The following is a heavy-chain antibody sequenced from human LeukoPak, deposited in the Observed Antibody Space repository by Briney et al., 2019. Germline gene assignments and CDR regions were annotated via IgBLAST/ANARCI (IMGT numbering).Heavy chain of an antibody. Sequence: SETLSLTCTVSGGSISSRNYYWGWIRQPPGKGLEWIGSIYYRGTTYYNSSLKSRVTISVDTSKNQFSLKLSSVTAADTAVYYCARQGENYDILTGFDYWGQGTLVTVSS. CDR3: ARQGENYDILTGFDY. D-gene: IGHD3-9*01. CDR2: IYYRGTT. J-gene: IGHJ4*02. V-gene: IGHV4-39*01. CDR1: GGSISSRNYY.